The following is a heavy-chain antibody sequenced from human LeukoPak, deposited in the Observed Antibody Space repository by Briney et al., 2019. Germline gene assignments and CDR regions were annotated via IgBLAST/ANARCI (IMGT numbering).Heavy chain of an antibody. V-gene: IGHV1-69*04. D-gene: IGHD2/OR15-2a*01. CDR2: IIPILGIA. J-gene: IGHJ4*02. Sequence: SVKVSCRASGGTFSSYAISWVRQAPGQGLEWMGRIIPILGIANYAQKFQGRVTITADKSTSTAYMELSSLRSEDTAVYYCARGIGNFDYWGQGTLVTVSS. CDR1: GGTFSSYA. CDR3: ARGIGNFDY.